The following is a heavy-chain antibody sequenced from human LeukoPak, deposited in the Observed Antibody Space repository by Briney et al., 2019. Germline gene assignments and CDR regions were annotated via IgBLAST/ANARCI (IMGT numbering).Heavy chain of an antibody. D-gene: IGHD3-9*01. Sequence: ASETLSLACTVSGGSISSYYWSWIRQPPGKGLEWIGYIYYSGSTNYNPSLKSRVTISVDTSKNQFSLKLSSVTAADMAVYYCARSPYYDILTLGYYHYYMDVWGKGTAVTVSS. CDR3: ARSPYYDILTLGYYHYYMDV. V-gene: IGHV4-59*08. CDR1: GGSISSYY. CDR2: IYYSGST. J-gene: IGHJ6*03.